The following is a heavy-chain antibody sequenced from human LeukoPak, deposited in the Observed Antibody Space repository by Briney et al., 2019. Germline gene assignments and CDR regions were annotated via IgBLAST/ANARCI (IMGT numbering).Heavy chain of an antibody. V-gene: IGHV3-48*02. CDR3: ARDEAYYDFWSGYYDYYYYMDV. D-gene: IGHD3-3*01. Sequence: GGSLRLSCAASGFTFSSYSMNWVRQAPGKGLEWVSYISSSSSTIYYADSVKGRFTISRDNAKNSLYLQMNSLRDEDTAVYYCARDEAYYDFWSGYYDYYYYMDVWGKGTTVTVSS. J-gene: IGHJ6*03. CDR1: GFTFSSYS. CDR2: ISSSSSTI.